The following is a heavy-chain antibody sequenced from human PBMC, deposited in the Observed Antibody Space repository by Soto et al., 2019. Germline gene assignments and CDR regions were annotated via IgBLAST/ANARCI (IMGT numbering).Heavy chain of an antibody. Sequence: DVQLLESGGHLVQPGGSLRLSCAASGFTFSSYAMSWVRQAPGKGLEWVSSVSAGGDMAYYSDSVKGRFTISRDNSNTALFLQMNTLRIEDTALYYCARGARGGSGSPASYYYSGLDVWGQGTTVTVS. J-gene: IGHJ6*02. CDR2: VSAGGDMA. D-gene: IGHD3-10*01. CDR1: GFTFSSYA. CDR3: ARGARGGSGSPASYYYSGLDV. V-gene: IGHV3-23*01.